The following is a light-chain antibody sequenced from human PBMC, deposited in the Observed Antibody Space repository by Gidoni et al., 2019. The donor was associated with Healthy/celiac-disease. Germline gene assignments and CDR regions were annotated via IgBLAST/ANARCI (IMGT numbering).Light chain of an antibody. CDR2: DAS. CDR3: QQRSNWPPMYT. V-gene: IGKV3-11*01. J-gene: IGKJ2*01. CDR1: QSVSSY. Sequence: EIVLTQSLATLSLSPGERATLSCRASQSVSSYLAWYQQKPGQAPRLLNYDASNRATGIPARFSGSGSGTDFTLTISSLEPEDFAVYYCQQRSNWPPMYTFGQGTKLEIK.